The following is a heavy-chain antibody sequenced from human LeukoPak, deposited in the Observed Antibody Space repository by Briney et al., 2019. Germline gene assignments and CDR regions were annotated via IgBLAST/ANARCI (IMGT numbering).Heavy chain of an antibody. Sequence: PGGSLRLSCAASGFTFSNYAFSWVRQAPGKGLEWVSGFGGRCSDTNYADSVKGRFTISRDNSRNTLYLQMNSLRAEDTAVYYCAKEFGDFWSGYQGAFNSWGQGTLVTVSS. D-gene: IGHD3-3*01. CDR3: AKEFGDFWSGYQGAFNS. V-gene: IGHV3-23*01. CDR2: FGGRCSDT. CDR1: GFTFSNYA. J-gene: IGHJ4*02.